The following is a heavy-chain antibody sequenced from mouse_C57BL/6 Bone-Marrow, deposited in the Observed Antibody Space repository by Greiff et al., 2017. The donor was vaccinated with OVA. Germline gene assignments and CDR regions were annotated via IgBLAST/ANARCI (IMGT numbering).Heavy chain of an antibody. Sequence: QVQLQQSGPGLVQPSQSLSITCTVSGFSLTSYGVHWVRQSPGKGLEWLGVIWSGGSTDYNAAFISRLSISKDNSKSQVFFKMNSLQADDTAIDYCARNEGNITGSWYFDVWGTGTTVTVSS. V-gene: IGHV2-2*01. D-gene: IGHD1-1*01. CDR3: ARNEGNITGSWYFDV. CDR1: GFSLTSYG. J-gene: IGHJ1*03. CDR2: IWSGGST.